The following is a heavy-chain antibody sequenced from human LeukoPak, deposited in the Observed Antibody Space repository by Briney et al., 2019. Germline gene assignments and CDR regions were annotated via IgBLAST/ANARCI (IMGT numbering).Heavy chain of an antibody. CDR2: IDPSGGST. D-gene: IGHD5-18*01. V-gene: IGHV1-46*01. CDR1: GCTFTSYY. CDR3: ARTPPYSYGLTPNWFDP. Sequence: ASVKVSXKASGCTFTSYYMHWVRQAPGQGLEWMGIIDPSGGSTSYAQKFQGRVTMTRDTSTSTVYMELSSLRSEDTAVYYCARTPPYSYGLTPNWFDPWGQGTLVTVSS. J-gene: IGHJ5*02.